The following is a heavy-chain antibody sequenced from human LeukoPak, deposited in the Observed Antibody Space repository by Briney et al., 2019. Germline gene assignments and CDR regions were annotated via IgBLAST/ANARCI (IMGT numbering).Heavy chain of an antibody. Sequence: SQTLSLTCAISGDSVSRNSAAWNWIRQSPSRGLEWLGRTYYRSKWYNDYAVSVESRITINPDTSKNQFSLQLNSVTPEDTAVYYCARADGDRDGCNFWFDPWGQGTLVTVSS. CDR1: GDSVSRNSAA. J-gene: IGHJ5*02. V-gene: IGHV6-1*01. CDR2: TYYRSKWYN. D-gene: IGHD5-24*01. CDR3: ARADGDRDGCNFWFDP.